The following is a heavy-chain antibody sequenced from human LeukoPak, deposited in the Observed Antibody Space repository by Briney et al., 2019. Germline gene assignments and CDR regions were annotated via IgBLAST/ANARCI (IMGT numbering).Heavy chain of an antibody. J-gene: IGHJ4*02. Sequence: PGGSLRLSCAASGFTFSSYAMDWVRQAPGKGLEWVSAISGSGSSTYYADSVKGRFTISRDNSKNTLCLQMNSLRAEDTALYYCAKRDGYNSNPLKDWGQGTLVTVSS. CDR1: GFTFSSYA. V-gene: IGHV3-23*01. D-gene: IGHD5-24*01. CDR2: ISGSGSST. CDR3: AKRDGYNSNPLKD.